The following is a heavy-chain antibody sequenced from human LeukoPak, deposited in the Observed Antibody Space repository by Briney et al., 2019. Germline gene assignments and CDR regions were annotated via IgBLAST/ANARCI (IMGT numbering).Heavy chain of an antibody. V-gene: IGHV1-46*01. D-gene: IGHD3-22*01. CDR1: GYTFTSYY. CDR2: INPSGGST. J-gene: IGHJ3*02. Sequence: ASVKVSCKASGYTFTSYYMHWVRQAPGQGLEWMGIINPSGGSTSYAQKFQGRVTMTRDTSTSTVYMELSSLRSEDTAVYYCARDAGDSSGSPGAFDIWGQGTMVTVSS. CDR3: ARDAGDSSGSPGAFDI.